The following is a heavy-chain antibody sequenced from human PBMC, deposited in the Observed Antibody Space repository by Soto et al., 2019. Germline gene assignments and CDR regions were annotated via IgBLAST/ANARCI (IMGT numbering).Heavy chain of an antibody. Sequence: SETLSLTCTVSGGSVSSGSYYWSWIRQPPGKGLEWIGYIYYSGSTNYNPSLKSRVTISVDTSKNQFSLKLSSVTAADTAVYYCARGYSTVTTYWFDPWGQGTLVT. CDR1: GGSVSSGSYY. CDR2: IYYSGST. CDR3: ARGYSTVTTYWFDP. J-gene: IGHJ5*02. D-gene: IGHD4-17*01. V-gene: IGHV4-61*01.